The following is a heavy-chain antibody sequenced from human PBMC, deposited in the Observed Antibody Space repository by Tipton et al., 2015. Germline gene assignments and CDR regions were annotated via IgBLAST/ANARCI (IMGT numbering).Heavy chain of an antibody. CDR2: IYPGDSET. CDR3: ATIEAPSPQGFDH. CDR1: GLRVS. V-gene: IGHV5-51*01. J-gene: IGHJ4*02. Sequence: VQLVQSGPEVKKPGQSLKISCKASGLRVSTGKGLEWMGIIYPGDSETRYSPSFEDQVTISADRSINTAYLQWSSLKASDTAMYYCATIEAPSPQGFDHWGQGTLVTVSS.